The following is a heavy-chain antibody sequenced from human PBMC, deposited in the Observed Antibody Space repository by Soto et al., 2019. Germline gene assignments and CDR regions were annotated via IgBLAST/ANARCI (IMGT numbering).Heavy chain of an antibody. V-gene: IGHV3-23*01. J-gene: IGHJ4*02. CDR3: AKTGYSSAFFFDY. CDR1: GFTFSGYA. CDR2: ISGSGGST. Sequence: EVQLLESGGGSVQPGGSLRLSCAASGFTFSGYAMSWVRQAPGKGLEWVSAISGSGGSTYYADSVKGRFTISRDNSKNTLYLQMNSLRAEDTAVYYCAKTGYSSAFFFDYWGQGTLVTVSS. D-gene: IGHD6-19*01.